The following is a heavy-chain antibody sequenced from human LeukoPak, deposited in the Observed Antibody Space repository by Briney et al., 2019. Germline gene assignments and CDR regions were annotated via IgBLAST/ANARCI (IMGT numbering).Heavy chain of an antibody. J-gene: IGHJ6*02. V-gene: IGHV3-72*01. CDR1: GFTFTNAW. D-gene: IGHD5-24*01. CDR3: ARGSIYYYYGMDV. Sequence: PGGSLRLSCAASGFTFTNAWMSWVRQAPGKGLEWVGRTRNKAYNYTTEYAASVKGRFTISRDDSKNSLYLQMNSLKTEDTAVYYCARGSIYYYYGMDVWGLGTTVTVSS. CDR2: TRNKAYNYTT.